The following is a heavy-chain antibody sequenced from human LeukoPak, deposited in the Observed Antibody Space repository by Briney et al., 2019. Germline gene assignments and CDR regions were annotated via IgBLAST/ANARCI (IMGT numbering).Heavy chain of an antibody. D-gene: IGHD3-16*01. CDR3: ARQYYANTRYYYFDY. Sequence: PSETLSLTCTVSGGSITGSSYYWGWPRQPPGRGLEWIASMYYSGSNYDNPSRKSRLTIHVNTAKNQFALKLTSVTAADTAVYYCARQYYANTRYYYFDYWGQGPLVTVSS. J-gene: IGHJ4*02. V-gene: IGHV4-39*01. CDR1: GGSITGSSYY. CDR2: MYYSGSN.